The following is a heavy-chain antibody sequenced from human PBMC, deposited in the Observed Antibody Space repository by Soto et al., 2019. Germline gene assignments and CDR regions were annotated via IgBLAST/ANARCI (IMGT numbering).Heavy chain of an antibody. CDR2: TSYDGSKK. J-gene: IGHJ6*02. CDR3: AKWGLSGHGMDV. V-gene: IGHV3-30*18. CDR1: GYIFSNYG. Sequence: QVQLVESGGGVVQPGRSLRLSCAASGYIFSNYGMHWVRQAPGKGLEGVAVTSYDGSKKDYADSVKGRFTISKDNSKNTVYLQMNSLRIEDMAVYYCAKWGLSGHGMDVWGQGTTVTVSS. D-gene: IGHD7-27*01.